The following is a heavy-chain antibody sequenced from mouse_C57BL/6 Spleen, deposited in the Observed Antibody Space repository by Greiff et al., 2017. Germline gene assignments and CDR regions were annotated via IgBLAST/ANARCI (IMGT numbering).Heavy chain of an antibody. CDR3: ARRPRTDYAMDY. CDR2: IDPSDSYT. J-gene: IGHJ4*01. V-gene: IGHV1-50*01. CDR1: GYTFTSYW. Sequence: QVQLQQPGAELVKPGASVKLSCKASGYTFTSYWMQWVKQRPGQGLEWIGEIDPSDSYTNYNQKFKGKATLTVDTSSSTAYMQLSSLTSEDSAVYYCARRPRTDYAMDYWGQGTSVTVSS.